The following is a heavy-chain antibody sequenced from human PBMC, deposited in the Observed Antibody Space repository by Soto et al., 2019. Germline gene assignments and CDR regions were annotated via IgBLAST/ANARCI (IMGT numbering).Heavy chain of an antibody. V-gene: IGHV3-11*01. CDR2: ISSSGSTI. CDR1: GFTFSDYY. Sequence: QVQLVESGGGLVKPGGYLRLSCAASGFTFSDYYMSWIRQAPGKGLEWVSYISSSGSTIYYADSVKGRFTISRDNAKNTQYMKMNILRAEDTAVYYCARVWGVAATYFDYWGQGTLVTVSS. J-gene: IGHJ4*02. CDR3: ARVWGVAATYFDY. D-gene: IGHD2-15*01.